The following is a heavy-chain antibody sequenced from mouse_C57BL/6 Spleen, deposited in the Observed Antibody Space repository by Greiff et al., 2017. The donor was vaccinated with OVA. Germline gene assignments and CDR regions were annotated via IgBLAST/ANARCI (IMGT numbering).Heavy chain of an antibody. Sequence: EVMLVESGGGLVQPGGSLTLSCAASGFTFSDYYMYWVRQTPEKRLEWVAYISNGGGSTYYPDTVQGRFTISRDNAKNTLYLQMSLLKSEDTAMYYGARDYDYDVGYAMDYWGQGTSVTVSS. CDR1: GFTFSDYY. V-gene: IGHV5-12*01. CDR3: ARDYDYDVGYAMDY. CDR2: ISNGGGST. J-gene: IGHJ4*01. D-gene: IGHD2-4*01.